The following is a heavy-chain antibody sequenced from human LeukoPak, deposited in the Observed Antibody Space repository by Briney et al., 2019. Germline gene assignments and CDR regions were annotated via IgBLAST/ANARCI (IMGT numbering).Heavy chain of an antibody. CDR1: GGSFSDYY. D-gene: IGHD6-13*01. Sequence: SETLSLTCAVYGGSFSDYYWSWIRQPPGKGLEWIGEINHSRSTNYNPSLKSRVTISVDTSKNQFSLKLSSVTAADTAVYYCARRLAAAGAFDCWGQGTLVTVSS. V-gene: IGHV4-34*01. CDR3: ARRLAAAGAFDC. J-gene: IGHJ4*02. CDR2: INHSRST.